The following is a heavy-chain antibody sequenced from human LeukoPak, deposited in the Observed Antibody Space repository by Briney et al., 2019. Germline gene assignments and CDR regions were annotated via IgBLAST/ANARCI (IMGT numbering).Heavy chain of an antibody. V-gene: IGHV3-53*01. J-gene: IGHJ1*01. Sequence: PGGSLILSCAASGFTVSSNYMSWVRQAPGKGLEWVSLISSVGSTYYADSVKGRFTISRDNSKNTLYLQMNSLRAEDTAVYYCARDQYTSNWYVHHWGQGTLVTVS. CDR3: ARDQYTSNWYVHH. CDR2: ISSVGST. D-gene: IGHD4-11*01. CDR1: GFTVSSNY.